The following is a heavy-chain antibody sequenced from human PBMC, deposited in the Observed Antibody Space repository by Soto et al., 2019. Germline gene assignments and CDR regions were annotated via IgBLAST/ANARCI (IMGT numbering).Heavy chain of an antibody. CDR3: ATDNFDY. CDR2: IYYTGTT. CDR1: GGSISSSGYY. Sequence: ETLSLTCTASGGSISSSGYYWGWIRQPPGKGLEWIGSIYYTGTTYYSPSLKSRVTISVDTSKNHFSLKLTSLTAADTAVYYCATDNFDYWGQGTLVTVS. J-gene: IGHJ4*02. V-gene: IGHV4-39*02. D-gene: IGHD2-15*01.